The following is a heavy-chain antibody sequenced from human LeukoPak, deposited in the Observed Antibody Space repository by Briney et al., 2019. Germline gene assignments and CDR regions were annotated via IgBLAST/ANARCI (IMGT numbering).Heavy chain of an antibody. J-gene: IGHJ5*02. CDR1: GGSISSYY. V-gene: IGHV4-59*01. CDR2: IYYSGST. CDR3: AREVYGRRYCSSTSCPGGWFDP. D-gene: IGHD2-2*01. Sequence: SETLSLTCTASGGSISSYYWSWIRQPPGKGLEWIGYIYYSGSTNYNPSLKSRVTISVDTSKNQFSLKLSSVTAADTAVYYCAREVYGRRYCSSTSCPGGWFDPWGQGTLVTVSS.